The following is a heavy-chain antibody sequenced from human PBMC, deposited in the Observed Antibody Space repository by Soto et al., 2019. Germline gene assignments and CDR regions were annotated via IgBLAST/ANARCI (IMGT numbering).Heavy chain of an antibody. CDR2: IWYDGSNK. CDR3: ARDHDYHYDILTGYNPSYGMDV. D-gene: IGHD3-9*01. V-gene: IGHV3-33*01. CDR1: VFTFSSYG. Sequence: GGPLRLSCAASVFTFSSYGMHWVRQAPGKGLEWVAVIWYDGSNKYYADSVKGRFTISRDNSKNTLYLQMNSLRAEDTAVYYCARDHDYHYDILTGYNPSYGMDVWGQGTTVTVSS. J-gene: IGHJ6*02.